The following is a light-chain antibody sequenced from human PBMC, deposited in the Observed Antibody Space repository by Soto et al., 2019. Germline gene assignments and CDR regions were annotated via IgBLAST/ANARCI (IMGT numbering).Light chain of an antibody. Sequence: QPVLTQPPSMSGAPGQRVTISCTGSSSNIGAGHDVHWYQQLPGTAPKHLIYGDTNRPSGVPDRFSGSKSGTSASLAITGLQAEDEADYYCQSYDSSLSAVVFGGGTKLTVL. V-gene: IGLV1-40*01. CDR1: SSNIGAGHD. CDR3: QSYDSSLSAVV. J-gene: IGLJ2*01. CDR2: GDT.